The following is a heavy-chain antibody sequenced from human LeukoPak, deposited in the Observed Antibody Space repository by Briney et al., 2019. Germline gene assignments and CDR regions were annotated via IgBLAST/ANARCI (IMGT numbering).Heavy chain of an antibody. Sequence: SETLSLTCTVSGSSLSSYYWSWIRRPPGKGPEWIGYIYYSGSTTYNPSLKSRVTISVDTSKIQYALKLSSVTAADTAVYYCARAWRDGYKPYYFDYWGQGTLVTVSS. V-gene: IGHV4-59*08. D-gene: IGHD5-24*01. J-gene: IGHJ4*02. CDR1: GSSLSSYY. CDR2: IYYSGST. CDR3: ARAWRDGYKPYYFDY.